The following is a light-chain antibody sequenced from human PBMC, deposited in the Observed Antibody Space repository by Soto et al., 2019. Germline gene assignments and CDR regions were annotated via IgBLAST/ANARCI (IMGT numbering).Light chain of an antibody. Sequence: DIQMTQSPSSLSASVGDRVIITCRASQGIRNYLAWYQQKAGKVPKLLIYAASTLQSGFPSRFSGSGSGTDFTLTISSRQPEDVATYYCQKYNSAPWTFGQGTKVEI. V-gene: IGKV1-27*01. J-gene: IGKJ1*01. CDR3: QKYNSAPWT. CDR1: QGIRNY. CDR2: AAS.